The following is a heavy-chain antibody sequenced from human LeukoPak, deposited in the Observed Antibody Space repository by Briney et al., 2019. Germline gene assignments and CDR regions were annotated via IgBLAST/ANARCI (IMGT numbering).Heavy chain of an antibody. CDR2: INHSGST. D-gene: IGHD3-3*01. Sequence: PSETLSLTCAVNGGSFSGYFWSWIRQPPGKGLEWIGEINHSGSTYYNASPKSRITISVDTSKRQFSLRMNSVTAADTAVYFCAGYYSSIYGMDVWGQGTSVTVSS. V-gene: IGHV4-34*01. CDR1: GGSFSGYF. J-gene: IGHJ6*02. CDR3: AGYYSSIYGMDV.